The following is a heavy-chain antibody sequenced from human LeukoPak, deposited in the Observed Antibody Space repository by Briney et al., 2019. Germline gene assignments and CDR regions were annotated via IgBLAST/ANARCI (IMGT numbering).Heavy chain of an antibody. V-gene: IGHV3-33*01. CDR1: GFTFSSYG. CDR3: ARSYDSSGYGDGSLDY. D-gene: IGHD3-22*01. Sequence: GGSLRLSCAASGFTFSSYGMHWVRQAPGKGLEWVAVIWYDGSNKYYADSVKGRFTISRDNSKNTLYLQMNSLRAEDTAVYYCARSYDSSGYGDGSLDYWGQGTLVTVSS. CDR2: IWYDGSNK. J-gene: IGHJ4*02.